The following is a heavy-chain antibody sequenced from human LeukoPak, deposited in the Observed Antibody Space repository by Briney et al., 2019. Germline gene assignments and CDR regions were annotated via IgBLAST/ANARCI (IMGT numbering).Heavy chain of an antibody. CDR2: ISDSSSI. D-gene: IGHD5-24*01. Sequence: PGGSLRLSCAASGFTFSSYSMNWVRQAPGKGLEWVSYISDSSSIYYADSVKGRFTISRDNASNSLYLQMNSLRAEDTAVYYCARVCRDGYNGYYYYYYYMDVWGKGTTVTVSS. V-gene: IGHV3-48*04. CDR3: ARVCRDGYNGYYYYYYYMDV. CDR1: GFTFSSYS. J-gene: IGHJ6*03.